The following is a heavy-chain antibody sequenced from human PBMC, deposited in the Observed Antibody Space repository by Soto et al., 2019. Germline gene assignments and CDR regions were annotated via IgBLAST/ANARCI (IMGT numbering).Heavy chain of an antibody. CDR3: AKSDGQRWLLPHLEN. J-gene: IGHJ4*01. CDR1: GFNFNKYA. Sequence: EVQLLESGGGLVRPGESLRLSCAASGFNFNKYAMSWVRQAPGEGLEWVSGISCCGGTASYADSVKGRFTIARDDAKNTLSVDMNSLRVEDTAEYYCAKSDGQRWLLPHLENWGRGTLVTVS. V-gene: IGHV3-23*01. CDR2: ISCCGGTA. D-gene: IGHD2-15*01.